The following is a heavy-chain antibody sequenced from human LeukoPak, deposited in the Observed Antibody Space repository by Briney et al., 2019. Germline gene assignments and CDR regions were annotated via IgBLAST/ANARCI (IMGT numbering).Heavy chain of an antibody. CDR3: ARDVGITVADSFDP. CDR1: GYTFTDYY. V-gene: IGHV1-18*04. Sequence: ASVKVSCKASGYTFTDYYIHWVRQAPGQGLEWMGWFRIYRGNTNYAQKFQGRVTMTTDTSTSTVYMEVRGLRSDDTAMYYCARDVGITVADSFDPWGQGTLVTVSS. J-gene: IGHJ5*02. D-gene: IGHD6-13*01. CDR2: FRIYRGNT.